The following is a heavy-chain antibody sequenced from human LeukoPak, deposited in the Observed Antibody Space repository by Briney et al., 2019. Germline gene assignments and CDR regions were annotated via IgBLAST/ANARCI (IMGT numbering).Heavy chain of an antibody. D-gene: IGHD6-6*01. Sequence: ASVKVSCKASGYTFISFGISWVRQAPGQGREWMGWISGYTGNTDYAQKFQGRVTMTTDTSTSTVYMDLRSLRSDDTAVYYCVRDLNSAARSFFDYWGQGTRVTVSS. J-gene: IGHJ4*02. V-gene: IGHV1-18*01. CDR2: ISGYTGNT. CDR1: GYTFISFG. CDR3: VRDLNSAARSFFDY.